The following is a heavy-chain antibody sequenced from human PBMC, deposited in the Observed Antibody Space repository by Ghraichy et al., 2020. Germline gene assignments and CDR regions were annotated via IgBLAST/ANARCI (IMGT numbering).Heavy chain of an antibody. CDR1: GFSFSSFG. CDR2: ISHDEINK. CDR3: ARLVLAQAYYYDSSPYSHESINI. J-gene: IGHJ3*02. D-gene: IGHD3-22*01. Sequence: GGSLRLSCAASGFSFSSFGMHWVRQAPGQGLEWVAVISHDEINKYYADSVKGRFSISRDNSKNTLYLQMNSLRAEDSAVYFCARLVLAQAYYYDSSPYSHESINIWGQGTMVTVSS. V-gene: IGHV3-30*03.